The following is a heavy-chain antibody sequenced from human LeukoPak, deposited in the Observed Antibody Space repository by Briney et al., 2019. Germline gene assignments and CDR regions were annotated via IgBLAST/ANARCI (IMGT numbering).Heavy chain of an antibody. D-gene: IGHD3-9*01. CDR2: ISGSGGST. CDR3: AKDTPYYDILTGAQGDY. V-gene: IGHV3-23*01. Sequence: PGGSLRLSCAASGFTFSSYAMSWVRQAPGKGLEWVSAISGSGGSTYYADSVKGRFTISRDNSKNTLYLQMSSLRAEDTAVYYCAKDTPYYDILTGAQGDYWGQGTLVTVSS. CDR1: GFTFSSYA. J-gene: IGHJ4*02.